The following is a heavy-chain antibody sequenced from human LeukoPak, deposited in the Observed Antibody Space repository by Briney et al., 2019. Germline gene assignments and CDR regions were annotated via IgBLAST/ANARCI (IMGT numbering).Heavy chain of an antibody. CDR2: ISAYNGNT. CDR3: ARVPIRSSSWFFDY. J-gene: IGHJ4*02. D-gene: IGHD6-13*01. Sequence: ASVKVSCKASGGTFSSYAISWVRQAPGQGLEWMGWISAYNGNTNYAQKLQGRVTMTTDTSTSTAYMELRSLRSDDTAVYYCARVPIRSSSWFFDYWGQGTLVTVSS. CDR1: GGTFSSYA. V-gene: IGHV1-18*01.